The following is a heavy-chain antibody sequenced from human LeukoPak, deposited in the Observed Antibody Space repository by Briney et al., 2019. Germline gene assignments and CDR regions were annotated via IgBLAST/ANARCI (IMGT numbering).Heavy chain of an antibody. D-gene: IGHD3-10*01. V-gene: IGHV3-7*01. CDR2: IKQDGSEK. Sequence: PGGSLRLSCAASGLTFSSYWMSWVRQAPGKGLEWVANIKQDGSEKYYVDSVKGRFTISRDNAKNSLYLQMNSLRAEDTAVYYCARPGNLIYFDYWGQGTLVTVSS. CDR3: ARPGNLIYFDY. J-gene: IGHJ4*02. CDR1: GLTFSSYW.